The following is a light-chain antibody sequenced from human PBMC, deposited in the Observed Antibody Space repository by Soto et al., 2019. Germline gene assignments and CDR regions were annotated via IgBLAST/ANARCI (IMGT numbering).Light chain of an antibody. J-gene: IGLJ1*01. V-gene: IGLV2-14*01. CDR2: EVS. CDR3: SSYTSSSTPHYV. CDR1: SSDVGGYNY. Sequence: QSALTQPASVSGTPGQSITISCTGTSSDVGGYNYVSWYQQHPGKAPKLMIYEVSNRPSGVSNRFSGSKSGNTASLTISGLQAEDEADYYCSSYTSSSTPHYVFGTGTKVTVL.